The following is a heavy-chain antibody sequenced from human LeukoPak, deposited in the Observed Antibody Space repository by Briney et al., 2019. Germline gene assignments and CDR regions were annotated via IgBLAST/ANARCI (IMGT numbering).Heavy chain of an antibody. CDR1: GGSISSNNW. V-gene: IGHV4-4*02. D-gene: IGHD2-15*01. CDR2: VYHSGST. Sequence: SETLSLTCAVSGGSISSNNWWSWVRQPPGKGLEWIGEVYHSGSTSYNPSLLSRVTISVDKSKNQFSLEMRSVTAADTAVCYCARDVTRQVMDVWGQGTTVTVSS. CDR3: ARDVTRQVMDV. J-gene: IGHJ6*02.